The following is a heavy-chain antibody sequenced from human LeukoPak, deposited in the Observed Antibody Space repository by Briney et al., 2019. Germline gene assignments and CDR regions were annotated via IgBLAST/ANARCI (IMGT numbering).Heavy chain of an antibody. V-gene: IGHV1-58*01. J-gene: IGHJ4*02. CDR2: ILVGSGNT. CDR3: ASDPPYTSSSAW. Sequence: SVKVSCRASGFTFTSTAVQWVRQARGQRLEWIGWILVGSGNTNYAQMFQERVTLTWDVSTSTAYMVLSSLRSEDTAIYYCASDPPYTSSSAWWGQGTLVTVSS. CDR1: GFTFTSTA. D-gene: IGHD2-2*01.